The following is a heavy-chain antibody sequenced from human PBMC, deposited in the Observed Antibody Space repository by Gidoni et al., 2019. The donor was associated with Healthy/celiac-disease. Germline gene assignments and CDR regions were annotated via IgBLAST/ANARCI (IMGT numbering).Heavy chain of an antibody. CDR2: IWYDGINK. CDR3: ARDDSIGHYFDY. Sequence: QVQLVESGGGVVQPGRSLRLSCAASGVTFSSYGMHWVRQAPGKGLEWVAVIWYDGINKYYADSVKGRFTISRDNSKNTLYLQMNSLRAEDTAVYYCARDDSIGHYFDYWGQGTLVTVSS. V-gene: IGHV3-33*01. J-gene: IGHJ4*02. CDR1: GVTFSSYG. D-gene: IGHD2-15*01.